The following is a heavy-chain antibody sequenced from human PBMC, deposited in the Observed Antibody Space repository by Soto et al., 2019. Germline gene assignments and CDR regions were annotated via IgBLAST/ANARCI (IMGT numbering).Heavy chain of an antibody. Sequence: VASVKVSCKASGGTFSSYAISWVRQAPGQGLEWMGGIIPIFGTANYAQKFQGRVTITADESTSTAYMELSSLRSEDTAVYYCARERRSAYGSYEYYYYYGMDVWGQGTTVTVSS. CDR2: IIPIFGTA. CDR1: GGTFSSYA. J-gene: IGHJ6*02. CDR3: ARERRSAYGSYEYYYYYGMDV. D-gene: IGHD6-6*01. V-gene: IGHV1-69*13.